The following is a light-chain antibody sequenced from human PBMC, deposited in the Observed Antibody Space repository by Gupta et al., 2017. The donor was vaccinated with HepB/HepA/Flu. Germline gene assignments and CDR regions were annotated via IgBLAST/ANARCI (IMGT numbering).Light chain of an antibody. CDR2: AAS. CDR1: QGISSY. CDR3: QQCKSYPQL. Sequence: DIQSTQSPSFLSASVGDRVTITCRASQGISSYLAWYQQTPGKAPKLLIYAASMVRSGLPSRFSGRASATYFTLTISILPPEDFATYCCQQCKSYPQLFGPGTKVDIK. J-gene: IGKJ3*01. V-gene: IGKV1-9*01.